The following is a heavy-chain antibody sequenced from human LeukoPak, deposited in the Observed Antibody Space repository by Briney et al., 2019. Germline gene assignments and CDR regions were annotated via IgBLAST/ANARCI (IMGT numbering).Heavy chain of an antibody. CDR3: AITPTYYDILTGYQNYYYGMDV. J-gene: IGHJ6*02. V-gene: IGHV4-34*01. CDR1: GGSFSGYH. D-gene: IGHD3-9*01. CDR2: INHSGST. Sequence: SETLSLTCAVYGGSFSGYHWSWIRQPPGKGLEWIGEINHSGSTNYNPSPKSRVTISVDTSKNQFSLKLSSVTAADTAVYYCAITPTYYDILTGYQNYYYGMDVWGQGTAVTVSS.